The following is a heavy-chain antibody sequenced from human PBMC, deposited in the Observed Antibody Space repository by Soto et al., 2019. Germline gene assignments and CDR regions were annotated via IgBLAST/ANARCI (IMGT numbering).Heavy chain of an antibody. CDR2: IWYDGSKK. D-gene: IGHD5-12*01. CDR1: GFSFSNYG. V-gene: IGHV3-33*01. Sequence: QVQLVESGGGVVQTGRSLRLSCAASGFSFSNYGFHWVRQTPGKGLEWVAVIWYDGSKKYYGDSVKGRFAISRDNSRNTLYLEMNILRAEDTAVYYCARDHSGYYLDYWGQGTLVTVSS. CDR3: ARDHSGYYLDY. J-gene: IGHJ4*02.